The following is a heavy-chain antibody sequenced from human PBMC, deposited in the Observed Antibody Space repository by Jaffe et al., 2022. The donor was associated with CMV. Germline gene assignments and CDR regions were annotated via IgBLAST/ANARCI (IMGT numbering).Heavy chain of an antibody. V-gene: IGHV4-59*01. D-gene: IGHD3-9*01. CDR1: GGSISSYY. CDR2: IYYSGST. Sequence: QVQLQESGPGLVKPSETLSLTCTVSGGSISSYYWSWIRQPPGKGLEWIGYIYYSGSTNYNPSLKSRVTISVDTSKNQFSLKLSSVTAADTAVYYCARGYDILTGYYFDYWGQGTLVTVSS. J-gene: IGHJ4*02. CDR3: ARGYDILTGYYFDY.